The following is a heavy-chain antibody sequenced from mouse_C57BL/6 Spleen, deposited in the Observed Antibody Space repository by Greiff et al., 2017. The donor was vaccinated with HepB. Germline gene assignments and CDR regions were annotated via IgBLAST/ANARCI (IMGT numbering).Heavy chain of an antibody. CDR2: IYPGDGDT. D-gene: IGHD1-1*01. Sequence: VQLQQSGAELVKPGASVKISCKASGYAFSSYWMNWVKQRPGKGLEWIGQIYPGDGDTNYNGKFKGKATLTADKSSSTAYMQRSSLTSEDSAVYVCARGYYGSSYGDYWGQGTTLTVSS. J-gene: IGHJ2*01. CDR3: ARGYYGSSYGDY. V-gene: IGHV1-80*01. CDR1: GYAFSSYW.